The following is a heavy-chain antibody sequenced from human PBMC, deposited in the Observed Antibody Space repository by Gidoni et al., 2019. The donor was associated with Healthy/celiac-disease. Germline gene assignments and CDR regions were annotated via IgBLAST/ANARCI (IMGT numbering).Heavy chain of an antibody. CDR2: MSGSVGRT. V-gene: IGHV3-23*01. CDR3: AKDASYYYGSGSYYSARDDYGMDV. J-gene: IGHJ6*02. CDR1: GSTFCNFP. Sequence: EMQLLSPGDCLVQPGGSLGPSCSAAGSTFCNFPLSRFRHGQGKGLGLVSAMSGSVGRTYKADSGKGRCTISRDNTKNTLYRQMNSMRAEDTAVDYGAKDASYYYGSGSYYSARDDYGMDVWGQGTTVTVSS. D-gene: IGHD3-10*01.